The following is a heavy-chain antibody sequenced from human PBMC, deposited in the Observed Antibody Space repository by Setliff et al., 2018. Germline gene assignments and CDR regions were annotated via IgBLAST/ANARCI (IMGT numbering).Heavy chain of an antibody. V-gene: IGHV4-61*02. J-gene: IGHJ4*02. CDR2: LHTSGST. D-gene: IGHD2-15*01. CDR3: ARDNPVVGATDY. Sequence: SETLSLTCVVSGASITSGSYYWSWIRQPAGKGLEWLGRLHTSGSTNYNPSLKSRATISVDTSKNQFSLNLSPVTAADTAMYFCARDNPVVGATDYWGQGTLVTVSS. CDR1: GASITSGSYY.